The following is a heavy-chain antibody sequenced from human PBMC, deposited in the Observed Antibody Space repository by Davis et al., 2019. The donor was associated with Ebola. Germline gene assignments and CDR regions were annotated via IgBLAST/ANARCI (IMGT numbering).Heavy chain of an antibody. J-gene: IGHJ4*02. D-gene: IGHD3-10*01. CDR2: INSDGSST. CDR3: GRGGGISYGRLPGDY. Sequence: GESLKISCAASGFTFSSYWMHWVRQAPGKGLVWVSRINSDGSSTSYADSVKGRFAISRDNAKNSLYLQMNNLKAEDTAVYYCGRGGGISYGRLPGDYWGQGALVTVSS. CDR1: GFTFSSYW. V-gene: IGHV3-74*01.